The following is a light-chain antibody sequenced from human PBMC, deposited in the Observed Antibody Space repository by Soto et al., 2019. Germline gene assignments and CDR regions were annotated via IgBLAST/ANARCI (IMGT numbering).Light chain of an antibody. V-gene: IGKV3-15*01. Sequence: EIVLTHSPPTLSLSLGYRSTLSCRASQSVSSHLAWYQQKPGQAPSLVXSGVATRATGVPARCSGGGSWGDLALTISSLQSEDFAVYYCQQYNKWPLITVGQGTRLEIK. J-gene: IGKJ5*01. CDR3: QQYNKWPLIT. CDR2: GVA. CDR1: QSVSSH.